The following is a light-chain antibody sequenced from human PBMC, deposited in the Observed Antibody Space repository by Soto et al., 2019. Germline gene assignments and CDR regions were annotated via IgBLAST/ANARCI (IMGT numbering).Light chain of an antibody. CDR2: DVS. CDR3: SSYTSISTLGGV. V-gene: IGLV2-14*03. CDR1: SSDVGGFDY. J-gene: IGLJ2*01. Sequence: QSALTQPASVSGSPGQSITISCTGSSSDVGGFDYVSWYQQHPGKAPKLMIYDVSNRPSGVSNRFSGSKSVNTASLTISGLQAEDEADYYCSSYTSISTLGGVFGGGTKLTVL.